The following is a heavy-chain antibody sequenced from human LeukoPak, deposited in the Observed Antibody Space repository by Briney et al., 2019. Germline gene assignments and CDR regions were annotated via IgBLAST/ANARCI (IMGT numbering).Heavy chain of an antibody. CDR3: AKGSGVTMIVVVTYDAFDI. J-gene: IGHJ3*02. CDR2: ISGSGGST. D-gene: IGHD3-22*01. Sequence: GGSLRLSCAASGFTFSSYAMSWVRQAPGKGLEWVSAISGSGGSTYYADSVKGRFTISRDNSKNTLYLQMNSLRAEDTAVYYCAKGSGVTMIVVVTYDAFDIWGQGTMVTGSS. V-gene: IGHV3-23*01. CDR1: GFTFSSYA.